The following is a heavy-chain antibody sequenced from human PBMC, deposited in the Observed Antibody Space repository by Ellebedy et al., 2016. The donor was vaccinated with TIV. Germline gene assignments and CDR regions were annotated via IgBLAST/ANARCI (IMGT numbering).Heavy chain of an antibody. CDR3: ARDLVKSDY. D-gene: IGHD3-16*02. CDR1: GFTFSGYW. CDR2: IKEDGREK. Sequence: GGSLRLSCAASGFTFSGYWMTWVRQAPGKGLEWVANIKEDGREKYHVDSVKGRFTVSRDNAKNSMYLQMNSLTVGDTAVYYCARDLVKSDYWGQGTLVTVS. J-gene: IGHJ4*02. V-gene: IGHV3-7*01.